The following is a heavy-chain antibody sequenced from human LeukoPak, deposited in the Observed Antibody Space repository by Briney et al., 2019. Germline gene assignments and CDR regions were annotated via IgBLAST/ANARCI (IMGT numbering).Heavy chain of an antibody. CDR3: ALSEGGQWLAAHYFDY. CDR1: GYTFTSYD. CDR2: MNPNSGNT. V-gene: IGHV1-8*01. Sequence: ASVKVSCKASGYTFTSYDINWVRQATGQGLEWMGWMNPNSGNTGYAQKFQGRVTMTRNTSISTAYMELSSLRSEDTAVYYCALSEGGQWLAAHYFDYWGQGTLVTVSS. D-gene: IGHD6-19*01. J-gene: IGHJ4*02.